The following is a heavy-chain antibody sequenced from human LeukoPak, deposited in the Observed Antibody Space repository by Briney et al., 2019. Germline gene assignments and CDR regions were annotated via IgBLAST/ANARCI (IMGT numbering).Heavy chain of an antibody. CDR2: IWYDGSNK. CDR3: ARDQGCSSTNCYSLFFHY. D-gene: IGHD2-2*01. Sequence: PGGSLRLSCAASGFTFTSYSMNWVRQAPGKGLEWVALIWYDGSNKYYADSVKGRFTISRDNSKNTLYLQMNSLRAEDTAVYYCARDQGCSSTNCYSLFFHYWGQGTLVTVSS. CDR1: GFTFTSYS. J-gene: IGHJ4*02. V-gene: IGHV3-33*08.